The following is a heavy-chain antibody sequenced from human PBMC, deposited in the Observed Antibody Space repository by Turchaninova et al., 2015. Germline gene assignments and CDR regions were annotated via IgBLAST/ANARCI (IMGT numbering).Heavy chain of an antibody. V-gene: IGHV3-74*01. CDR2: INRDGSST. CDR1: GFTFNNYW. CDR3: VSLVVTADLAFDY. D-gene: IGHD2-21*02. J-gene: IGHJ4*02. Sequence: EVQLVESGGGLVQPGGSLRLSCAASGFTFNNYWMHWVRQAPGKGLEWGSRINRDGSSTSYADSVKGRFTISRDNTMKTLFLQMDSLRAEDTAVYYCVSLVVTADLAFDYWGQGTLVTVSS.